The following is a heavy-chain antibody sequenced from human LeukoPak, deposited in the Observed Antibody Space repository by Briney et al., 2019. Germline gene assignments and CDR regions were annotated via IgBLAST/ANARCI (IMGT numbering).Heavy chain of an antibody. CDR3: ARLPPPLPYGSGSYYNSDY. J-gene: IGHJ4*02. CDR1: GYSFTSYW. CDR2: IYPGDSDT. D-gene: IGHD3-10*01. Sequence: HGESLKISCKGSGYSFTSYWIGWVRQMPGKGLEWMGIIYPGDSDTRYSPSFQGQVTISADKSISTAYLQWSSLKASDTAMYYCARLPPPLPYGSGSYYNSDYWGQGTLVTVSS. V-gene: IGHV5-51*01.